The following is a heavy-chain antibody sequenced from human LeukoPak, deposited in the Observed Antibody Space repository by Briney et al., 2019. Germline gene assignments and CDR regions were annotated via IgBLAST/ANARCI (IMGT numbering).Heavy chain of an antibody. J-gene: IGHJ4*02. D-gene: IGHD2-15*01. CDR1: GGSISSGGYY. CDR3: ASSQGYCSGGSCSQYYFDY. CDR2: IYYSGST. V-gene: IGHV4-31*03. Sequence: SETLSLTCTVSGGSISSGGYYWSWIRQHPGKGLEWIGYIYYSGSTYYNPSLKSRVTISVDTSKNQFSLKLSSVTAADTAVYYCASSQGYCSGGSCSQYYFDYWGQGTLVTVSS.